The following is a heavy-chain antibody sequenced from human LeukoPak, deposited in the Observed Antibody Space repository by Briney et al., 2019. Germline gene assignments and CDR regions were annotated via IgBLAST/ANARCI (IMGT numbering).Heavy chain of an antibody. CDR1: GYPFTTYK. V-gene: IGHV1-8*01. Sequence: ASVKVSCKTSGYPFTTYKINWVRQAAGQGLEWMGWVHPNSGSTAYAQKFQGRVTMTRDTSISTAYMELTGLRSDDTAVYFCARGPRNDPWGQGTLVTVSS. J-gene: IGHJ5*02. CDR3: ARGPRNDP. D-gene: IGHD1-14*01. CDR2: VHPNSGST.